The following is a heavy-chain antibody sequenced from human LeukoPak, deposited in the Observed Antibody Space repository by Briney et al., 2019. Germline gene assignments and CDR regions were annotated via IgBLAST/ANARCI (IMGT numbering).Heavy chain of an antibody. D-gene: IGHD1/OR15-1a*01. CDR2: VYNSGNS. CDR1: GGSISGYY. V-gene: IGHV4-59*01. Sequence: SETLSLTRTVSGGSISGYYWSWIRQPPGKGLEWIGYVYNSGNSDYNPSLKSRVSISVDTSKNQLSLKLSSVTAADTAVYYCARAHSNNRRFGYWGQGTLVTVSS. J-gene: IGHJ4*02. CDR3: ARAHSNNRRFGY.